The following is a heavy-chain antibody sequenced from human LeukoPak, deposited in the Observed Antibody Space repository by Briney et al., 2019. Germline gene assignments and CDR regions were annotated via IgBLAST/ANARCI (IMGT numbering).Heavy chain of an antibody. CDR2: ISVYDNTT. J-gene: IGHJ5*02. Sequence: ASVKVSCKASGYIFTSYGINWVRQAPGQGLEWMGWISVYDNTTNYAQKLQGRVTMTTDTSTSTAYMELRSLRSDDTAVYYCERPMYYDILTGENWFDPWGQGTLVTVSS. CDR3: ERPMYYDILTGENWFDP. CDR1: GYIFTSYG. D-gene: IGHD3-9*01. V-gene: IGHV1-18*01.